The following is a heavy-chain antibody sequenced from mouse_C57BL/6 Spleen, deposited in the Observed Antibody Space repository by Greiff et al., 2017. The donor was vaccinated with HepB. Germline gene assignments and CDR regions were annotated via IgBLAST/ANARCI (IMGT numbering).Heavy chain of an antibody. CDR2: IYPGDGDT. D-gene: IGHD2-4*01. CDR1: GYAFSSSW. Sequence: VKLMESGPELVKPGASVKISCKASGYAFSSSWMNWVKQRPGKGLEWIGRIYPGDGDTNYNGKFKGKATLTADKSSSTAYMQLSSLTSEDSAVYFCARGGGGDYHWYFDVWGTGTTVTVSS. J-gene: IGHJ1*03. V-gene: IGHV1-82*01. CDR3: ARGGGGDYHWYFDV.